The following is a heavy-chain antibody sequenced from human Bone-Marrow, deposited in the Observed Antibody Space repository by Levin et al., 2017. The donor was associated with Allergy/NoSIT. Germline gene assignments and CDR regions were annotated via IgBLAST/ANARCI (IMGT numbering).Heavy chain of an antibody. J-gene: IGHJ4*02. CDR1: GFTFSSYA. D-gene: IGHD3-22*01. CDR3: ARDGGDGGYDYESGGYNDD. V-gene: IGHV3-30-3*01. CDR2: ISFDGANK. Sequence: GGSLRLSCAASGFTFSSYAMHWVRQAPGKGLEWVTLISFDGANKYYADSVKGRFTISRDDSRNTLWLQMNSLRAEDTAVYFCARDGGDGGYDYESGGYNDDWGQGTLVTVSS.